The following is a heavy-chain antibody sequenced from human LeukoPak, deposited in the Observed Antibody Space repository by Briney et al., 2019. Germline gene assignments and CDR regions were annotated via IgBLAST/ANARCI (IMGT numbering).Heavy chain of an antibody. V-gene: IGHV4-34*01. Sequence: PSEPLSLTCAVYGESFSAYFWNWIRQAPGKPLEYIGEINHRGSSLYNPSLKTRVTLAVDTSKNQFSFSLTSVTAADTAGYYSARGSSFDGYCSAGACDAGYYDSWGQGTPVTVSS. J-gene: IGHJ4*02. CDR2: INHRGSS. CDR3: ARGSSFDGYCSAGACDAGYYDS. CDR1: GESFSAYF. D-gene: IGHD2-15*01.